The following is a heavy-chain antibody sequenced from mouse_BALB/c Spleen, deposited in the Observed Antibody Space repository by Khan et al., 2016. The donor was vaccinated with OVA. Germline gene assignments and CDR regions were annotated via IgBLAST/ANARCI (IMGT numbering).Heavy chain of an antibody. D-gene: IGHD2-14*01. V-gene: IGHV3-2*02. CDR3: ARSLYYSYGYALDC. J-gene: IGHJ4*01. CDR1: GYSITSDYA. Sequence: EVKLEESGPGLVKPSQSLSLTCTVTGYSITSDYAWNWIRQFPGNKLEWMGYISSTGSTSYNPSLKNRISITRDTSKNQFFLQLKSVTTEDTATYYCARSLYYSYGYALDCWGRGTSVTVSS. CDR2: ISSTGST.